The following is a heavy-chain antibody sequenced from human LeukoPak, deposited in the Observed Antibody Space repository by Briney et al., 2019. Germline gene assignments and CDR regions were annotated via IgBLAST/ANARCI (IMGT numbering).Heavy chain of an antibody. CDR1: GFTFSSYE. Sequence: GGSLRLSCAASGFTFSSYEMNWVRQAPGKGLEWVSYISSSGSTIYYADSVKGRFTIPRDNAKNSLYLQMNSLRAEDTAVYYCAREGVVVHDYWGQGTLVTVSS. J-gene: IGHJ4*02. V-gene: IGHV3-48*03. CDR3: AREGVVVHDY. D-gene: IGHD3-22*01. CDR2: ISSSGSTI.